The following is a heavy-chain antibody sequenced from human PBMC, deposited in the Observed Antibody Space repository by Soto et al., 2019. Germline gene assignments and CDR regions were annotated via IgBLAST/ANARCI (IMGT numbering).Heavy chain of an antibody. V-gene: IGHV1-18*01. CDR1: GYTFSRYG. CDR2: VSGYNGDT. CDR3: AKNGQPPYYYYGMDV. J-gene: IGHJ6*02. D-gene: IGHD2-8*01. Sequence: QGQLVQSGPEVKKPGASVKVSCKASGYTFSRYGISWVRQAPGQGLEWMGWVSGYNGDTKYAQKVQGRVTMTIDTSTYPAYMELRSLTSDDTAIYYCAKNGQPPYYYYGMDVWGQGTTVTV.